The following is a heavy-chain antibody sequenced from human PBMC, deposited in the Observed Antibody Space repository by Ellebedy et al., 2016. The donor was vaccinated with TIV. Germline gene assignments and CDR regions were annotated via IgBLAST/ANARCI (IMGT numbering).Heavy chain of an antibody. CDR3: VHIVVVTATGY. D-gene: IGHD2-21*02. Sequence: PGGSLRLSCAASGFTFSNYAMSWVRQAPGKGLAWVSDFFSYDGSTHYADSVKGRFTISRDNSKHTLYLQMSSLRAEDTAVYYCVHIVVVTATGYWGQGTLVTVSS. CDR2: FFSYDGST. CDR1: GFTFSNYA. V-gene: IGHV3-23*01. J-gene: IGHJ4*02.